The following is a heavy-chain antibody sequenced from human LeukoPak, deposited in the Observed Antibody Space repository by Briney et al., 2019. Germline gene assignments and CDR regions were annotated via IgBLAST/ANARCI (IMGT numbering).Heavy chain of an antibody. D-gene: IGHD2-2*01. Sequence: ASVTVSCKASGYTFTGYYMHWVRQAPGQGLEWMGWIDPNSGGTNYAQKFQGRVTMTRDTSISTAYMELSRLRSDDTAVYYCARDACWRSSTSCYPYYYYYYMDVWGKGTTVTVSS. CDR2: IDPNSGGT. J-gene: IGHJ6*03. CDR3: ARDACWRSSTSCYPYYYYYYMDV. V-gene: IGHV1-2*02. CDR1: GYTFTGYY.